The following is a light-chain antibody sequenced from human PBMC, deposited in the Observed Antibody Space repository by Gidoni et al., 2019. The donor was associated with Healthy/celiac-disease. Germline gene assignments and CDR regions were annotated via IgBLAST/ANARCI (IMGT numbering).Light chain of an antibody. V-gene: IGKV1-27*01. J-gene: IGKJ1*01. CDR3: QKYNSAPRT. CDR1: QGISNY. CDR2: AAS. Sequence: SSLSASVGDRVTITCRASQGISNYLAWYQQKPGKVPKLLIYAASTLQSGVPSRFSGSGSGTDFTLTISSLQPEDVTTYYCQKYNSAPRTFGQGTKVEIK.